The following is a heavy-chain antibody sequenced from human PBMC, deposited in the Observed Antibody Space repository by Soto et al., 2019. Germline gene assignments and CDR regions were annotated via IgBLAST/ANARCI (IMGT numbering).Heavy chain of an antibody. V-gene: IGHV1-24*01. Sequence: ASVKVSCKVSGYTLTELSMHWVRQAPGKGLEWMGGFDPEDGETIYAQKFQGRVTMTEDTSTDTAYMELSSLRSEDTAVYYCATLFYDSSGYYAGFDSWGQGTPVTVSS. CDR1: GYTLTELS. CDR3: ATLFYDSSGYYAGFDS. CDR2: FDPEDGET. D-gene: IGHD3-22*01. J-gene: IGHJ4*02.